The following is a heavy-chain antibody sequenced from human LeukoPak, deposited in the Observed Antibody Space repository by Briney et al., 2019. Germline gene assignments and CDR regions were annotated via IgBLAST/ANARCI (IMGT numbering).Heavy chain of an antibody. Sequence: GALRLPCSSFGFTFSSYELHWVRQATGKGLEWVSAFCTAGDTYYAGSVKGRFTISRENAKNSLYLQMNSLRAGDTAVYYCARGTITIVRGVILVDAFDIWGQGTMVTVSS. D-gene: IGHD3-10*01. V-gene: IGHV3-13*01. CDR2: FCTAGDT. J-gene: IGHJ3*02. CDR3: ARGTITIVRGVILVDAFDI. CDR1: GFTFSSYE.